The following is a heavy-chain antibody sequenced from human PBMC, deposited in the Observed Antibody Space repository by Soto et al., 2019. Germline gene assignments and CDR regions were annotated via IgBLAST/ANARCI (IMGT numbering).Heavy chain of an antibody. CDR3: AKDILWGGSEDYYCYGMYV. V-gene: IGHV3-9*01. D-gene: IGHD1-26*01. Sequence: EVQLVESGGGLVQPGRSLRLSCAASGFTFAAYGMHWVRQAPGKGLEWVSGITWISGSIDYADSVKGRFTISRDNAKNSRYLQMNRLRAEDTALYYRAKDILWGGSEDYYCYGMYVWGQGTTVTVSS. J-gene: IGHJ6*02. CDR2: ITWISGSI. CDR1: GFTFAAYG.